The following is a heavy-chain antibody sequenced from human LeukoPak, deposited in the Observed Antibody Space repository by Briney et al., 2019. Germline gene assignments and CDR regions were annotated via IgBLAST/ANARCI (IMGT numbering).Heavy chain of an antibody. CDR2: IYYSGST. CDR3: ARAGGFFSPFGY. Sequence: GYIYYSGSTYYNPSLKSRVTISVDTSKNQFSLKLSSVTAADTAVYYCARAGGFFSPFGYWGQGTLVTVSS. D-gene: IGHD3-3*01. J-gene: IGHJ4*02. V-gene: IGHV4-31*02.